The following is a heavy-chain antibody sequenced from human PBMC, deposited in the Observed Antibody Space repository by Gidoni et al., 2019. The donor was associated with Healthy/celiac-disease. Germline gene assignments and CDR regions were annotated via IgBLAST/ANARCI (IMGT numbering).Heavy chain of an antibody. CDR3: ARTISLGYCSGGSCYDY. D-gene: IGHD2-15*01. V-gene: IGHV3-48*04. CDR1: GFTFSSLS. Sequence: EVQLVESGGGLVQPGGSLRLSCAASGFTFSSLSMNWVRQAPGKGLEWVSYISSSSSTIYYADSVKGRFTISRDNAKNSLYLQMNSLRAEDTAVYYCARTISLGYCSGGSCYDYWGQGTLVTVSS. CDR2: ISSSSSTI. J-gene: IGHJ4*02.